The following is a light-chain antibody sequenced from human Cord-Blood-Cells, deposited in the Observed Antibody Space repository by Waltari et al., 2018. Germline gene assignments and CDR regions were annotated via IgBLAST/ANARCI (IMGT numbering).Light chain of an antibody. J-gene: IGKJ4*01. Sequence: IVMTQSPDSLAVSLGERATMNCMSGQSVLYSSNNKNYLAWYQQQPGQPPKLLIYWASTRESGGPDRFSGSGSGTDFTRTISSLQAEDVAVYYCQQYYSTPLTFGGGTKVEIK. CDR3: QQYYSTPLT. V-gene: IGKV4-1*01. CDR1: QSVLYSSNNKNY. CDR2: WAS.